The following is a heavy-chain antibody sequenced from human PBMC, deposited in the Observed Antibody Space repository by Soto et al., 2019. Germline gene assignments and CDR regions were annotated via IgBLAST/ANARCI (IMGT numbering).Heavy chain of an antibody. CDR3: ARRCGWAFDI. CDR2: IYYSGST. CDR1: GGSISSYY. J-gene: IGHJ3*02. V-gene: IGHV4-59*08. Sequence: PSETLSLTCTVSGGSISSYYWSWIRQPPGKGLEWIGYIYYSGSTNYNPSLKSRVTISVDTSKNQSSLKLSSVTAADTAVYYCARRCGWAFDIWGQGTMVTVSS.